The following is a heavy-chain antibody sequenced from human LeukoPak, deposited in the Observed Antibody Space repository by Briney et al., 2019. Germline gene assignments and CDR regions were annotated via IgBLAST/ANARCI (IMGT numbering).Heavy chain of an antibody. V-gene: IGHV3-21*01. CDR2: ISSSSSYI. J-gene: IGHJ4*02. CDR3: ARDQDCSGGSCNFDY. Sequence: GGSLRLSCAASGFTFSSYSMNWVRQAPGKGLEWVSSISSSSSYIYYADSVKGRFTISRDNAKNSLYLQMNSLRAEDTAVYYCARDQDCSGGSCNFDYWGQGTLVTVSS. CDR1: GFTFSSYS. D-gene: IGHD2-15*01.